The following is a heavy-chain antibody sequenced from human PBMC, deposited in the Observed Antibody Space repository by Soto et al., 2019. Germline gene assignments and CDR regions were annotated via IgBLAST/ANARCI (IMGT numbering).Heavy chain of an antibody. D-gene: IGHD3-9*01. CDR3: ARGGYDILKINAFDI. CDR1: GGSISSGGYY. J-gene: IGHJ3*02. V-gene: IGHV4-31*03. CDR2: IYYSGST. Sequence: QVQLQESGPGLVKPSQTLSLTCTVSGGSISSGGYYWSWIRQHPGKGPEWIGYIYYSGSTYYNPSLKSRVTISVDTSKNQFSRKLSSVTAADTAVYYCARGGYDILKINAFDICGQGTMVTVSS.